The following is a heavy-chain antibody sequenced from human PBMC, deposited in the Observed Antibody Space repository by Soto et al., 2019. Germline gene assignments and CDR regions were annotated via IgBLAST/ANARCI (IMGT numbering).Heavy chain of an antibody. J-gene: IGHJ4*01. CDR1: GFTFSSYA. Sequence: RLSCAASGFTFSSYAMGWVRQGPGKGLEWVAVVSIGGSTHYADSVRGRFTISRDNSKNTLSLQMNSLTAEDTAVYFCAKRRGAGGHFDYWGQGALVTSSS. CDR3: AKRRGAGGHFDY. D-gene: IGHD2-15*01. CDR2: VSIGGST. V-gene: IGHV3-23*01.